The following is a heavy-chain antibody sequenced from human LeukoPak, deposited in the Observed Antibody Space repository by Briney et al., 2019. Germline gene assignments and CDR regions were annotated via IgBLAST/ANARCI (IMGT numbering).Heavy chain of an antibody. D-gene: IGHD2-15*01. Sequence: SETLSLTCTVSGGSISSSSYYWGWIRQPPGKGLEWIGSIYYSGSTYYNPSLKSRVTISVDTSKNQFSLKLSSVTAADTAVYYCARENCSGGSCYSIYYYYYMDVWGKGTTVAVSS. J-gene: IGHJ6*03. CDR2: IYYSGST. CDR3: ARENCSGGSCYSIYYYYYMDV. V-gene: IGHV4-39*07. CDR1: GGSISSSSYY.